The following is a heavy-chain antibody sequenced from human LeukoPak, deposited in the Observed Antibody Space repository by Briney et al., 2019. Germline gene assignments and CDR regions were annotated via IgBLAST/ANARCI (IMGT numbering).Heavy chain of an antibody. CDR1: GGSLSSGSYY. V-gene: IGHV4-61*02. Sequence: SQTLSLTCTVSGGSLSSGSYYWSWVRQPAGKGLEWIGRIYTSGSTNYNPSLKSRVTMSVDTSKNQFSLKLSSVTAADTAVYYCARDVGGGMVWFDYWGQGTLVTVSS. CDR3: ARDVGGGMVWFDY. J-gene: IGHJ4*02. CDR2: IYTSGST. D-gene: IGHD2-15*01.